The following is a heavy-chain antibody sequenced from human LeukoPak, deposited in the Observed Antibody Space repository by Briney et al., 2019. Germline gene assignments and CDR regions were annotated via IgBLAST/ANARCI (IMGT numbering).Heavy chain of an antibody. CDR2: IKVDGSEK. Sequence: PGGSLRLSCAVSGFTFSGYWMSWVRQAPGKGLEWVANIKVDGSEKNYVDSVKGRLTISRDNAKNSLYLQMNSLRAEDTAVYYCARGGRNLDSWGQGTLVTVSS. CDR1: GFTFSGYW. D-gene: IGHD1-14*01. CDR3: ARGGRNLDS. V-gene: IGHV3-7*01. J-gene: IGHJ4*02.